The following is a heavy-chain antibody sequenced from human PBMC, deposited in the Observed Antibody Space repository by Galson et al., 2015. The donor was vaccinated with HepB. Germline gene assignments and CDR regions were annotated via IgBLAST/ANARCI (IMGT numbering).Heavy chain of an antibody. J-gene: IGHJ6*02. CDR3: ARVFDYYDSSGYPSYGMDV. D-gene: IGHD3-22*01. Sequence: SLRLSCAASGFTFISYSMNWVRQAPGKGLEWVSSISSSSSYIYYADSVKGRFTISRDNAKNSLYLQMNSLRAEDTAVYYCARVFDYYDSSGYPSYGMDVWGQGTTVTVSS. CDR2: ISSSSSYI. CDR1: GFTFISYS. V-gene: IGHV3-21*01.